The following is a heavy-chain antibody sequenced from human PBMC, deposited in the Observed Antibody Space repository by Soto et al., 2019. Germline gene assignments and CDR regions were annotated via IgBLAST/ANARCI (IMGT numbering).Heavy chain of an antibody. CDR2: IYYSGST. D-gene: IGHD2-2*01. V-gene: IGHV4-39*01. Sequence: QLQLQESGPRLVKPSETLSLTCSVSGGSISSSSYSWGWIRQPPGKGLEWIGTIYYSGSTHYNPSLAARVPISAAPPNNQLSMRLSSVTAADTAVYYCGRQPGHCGSTTCFGYYSVDVWGQGTTVTVS. CDR1: GGSISSSSYS. J-gene: IGHJ6*02. CDR3: GRQPGHCGSTTCFGYYSVDV.